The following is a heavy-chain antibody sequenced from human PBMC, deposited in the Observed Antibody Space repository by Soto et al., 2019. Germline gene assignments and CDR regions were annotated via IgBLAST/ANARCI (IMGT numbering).Heavy chain of an antibody. Sequence: EGSLRLSCAASGFTFSHYAMDWVRQAPGKGLECLSAITNSGDKAFYADSVKGRFAISRDNSKNTLYLQMGSLRAEDMAVYYCARVFYDGRGYYYDYWGQGTLVTVSS. CDR3: ARVFYDGRGYYYDY. CDR1: GFTFSHYA. CDR2: ITNSGDKA. D-gene: IGHD3-22*01. V-gene: IGHV3-64*02. J-gene: IGHJ4*02.